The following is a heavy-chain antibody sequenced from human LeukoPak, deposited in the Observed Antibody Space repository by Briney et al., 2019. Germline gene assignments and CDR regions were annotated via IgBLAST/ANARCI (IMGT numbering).Heavy chain of an antibody. V-gene: IGHV5-51*01. Sequence: GESLKISCKGSGYNFIGYWIGWVRQMPGKGLEWMGIIYPGDSDTRCSPSFQGQVTISADKSISTAYLQWSSLKASDTALYYCARHSHESLRRLSSSRSSWYVDSWGQGTLVTVSS. CDR1: GYNFIGYW. CDR2: IYPGDSDT. CDR3: ARHSHESLRRLSSSRSSWYVDS. D-gene: IGHD6-13*01. J-gene: IGHJ5*01.